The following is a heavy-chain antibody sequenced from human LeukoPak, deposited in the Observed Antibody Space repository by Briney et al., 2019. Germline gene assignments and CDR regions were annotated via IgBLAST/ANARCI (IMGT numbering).Heavy chain of an antibody. CDR2: ISSSSSYI. CDR3: AIEGSGIFDY. D-gene: IGHD1-26*01. CDR1: GFTFSSYE. Sequence: GGSLRLSCAASGFTFSSYEMNWVRQAPGKGLEWVSFISSSSSYIYYADSVKGRFTISRDNAKNSLYLQMNSLRAEDTAVYYCAIEGSGIFDYWGQGTLVTVSS. V-gene: IGHV3-21*01. J-gene: IGHJ4*02.